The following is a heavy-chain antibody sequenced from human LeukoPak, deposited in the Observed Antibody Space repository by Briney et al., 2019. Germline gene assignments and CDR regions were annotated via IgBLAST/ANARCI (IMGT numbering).Heavy chain of an antibody. J-gene: IGHJ3*02. D-gene: IGHD6-19*01. CDR3: AREMYSSGPNAFDI. CDR2: IGSSGSNI. V-gene: IGHV3-48*03. Sequence: GSLRLSCAASGFTFNSYETNWVRQAPGKGLEWVSYIGSSGSNIYYEDSLKGRFTISRDNAKNSLFLQMNSLRADDSAVYYCAREMYSSGPNAFDIWGQGTMVTVSS. CDR1: GFTFNSYE.